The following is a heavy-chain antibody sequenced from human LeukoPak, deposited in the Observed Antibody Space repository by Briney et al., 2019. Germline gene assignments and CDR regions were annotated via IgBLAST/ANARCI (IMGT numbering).Heavy chain of an antibody. CDR1: GGTFSSYA. V-gene: IGHV1-69*01. CDR3: ASAVGDSSGYYVYFDY. D-gene: IGHD3-22*01. Sequence: GASVKVSCKASGGTFSSYAISWVRQAPGQGLEWMGGIIPIFGTANYAQKFQGRVTITADESTSTAYMELSSLRSEDTAVYYCASAVGDSSGYYVYFDYWAREPWSPSPQ. CDR2: IIPIFGTA. J-gene: IGHJ4*02.